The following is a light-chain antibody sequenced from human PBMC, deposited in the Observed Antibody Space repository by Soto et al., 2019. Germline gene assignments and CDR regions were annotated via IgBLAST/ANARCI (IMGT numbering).Light chain of an antibody. J-gene: IGKJ2*01. CDR3: QQTNSFPRT. Sequence: DSPMTQSPSSVSASIGDRVTITWRASQGLSSWLAWYQHKPGKAPKLLIYGTSRLQSGVPSRFSGSGSATDFTLTISSLQPEDFATYYCQQTNSFPRTFGQGTRLEIQ. CDR2: GTS. CDR1: QGLSSW. V-gene: IGKV1-12*01.